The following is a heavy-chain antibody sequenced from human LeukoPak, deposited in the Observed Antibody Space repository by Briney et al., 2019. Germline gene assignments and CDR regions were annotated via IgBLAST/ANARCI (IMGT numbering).Heavy chain of an antibody. CDR3: ATVRVGATMIAFDI. J-gene: IGHJ3*02. Sequence: ASVKVSCKVSGYTLIELSMHWVRQAPGKGLEWMGGFDPEDGETIYAQKFQGRVTMTEDTSTDTAYMELSSLRSEDTAVYYCATVRVGATMIAFDIWGQGTMVTVSS. CDR1: GYTLIELS. V-gene: IGHV1-24*01. D-gene: IGHD1-26*01. CDR2: FDPEDGET.